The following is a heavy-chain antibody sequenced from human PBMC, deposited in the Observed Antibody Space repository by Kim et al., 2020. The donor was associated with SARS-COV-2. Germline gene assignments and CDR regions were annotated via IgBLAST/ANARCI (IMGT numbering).Heavy chain of an antibody. V-gene: IGHV4-39*02. Sequence: SETLSLTCTVSGDSMSSSTYYWCWIRQSPGKGLEWIGNIYYKGSTYYNPSLKSRVTMSADTSKNQFSLKLTSVTAADTALYYCARDTGGYSFDYWGRGALITVTS. CDR1: GDSMSSSTYY. J-gene: IGHJ4*02. D-gene: IGHD3-22*01. CDR2: IYYKGST. CDR3: ARDTGGYSFDY.